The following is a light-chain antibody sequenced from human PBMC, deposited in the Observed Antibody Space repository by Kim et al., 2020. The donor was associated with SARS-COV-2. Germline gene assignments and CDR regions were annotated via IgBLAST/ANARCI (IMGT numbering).Light chain of an antibody. V-gene: IGLV3-1*01. CDR1: KLGDKY. Sequence: LSPGQTASITCSGDKLGDKYACWYQQKPGQSPVLVIYQDSKRPSGIPERFSGSNSGNTATLTISGTQAMDEADYYCQAWDSSTYVFGTGTKVTVL. J-gene: IGLJ1*01. CDR3: QAWDSSTYV. CDR2: QDS.